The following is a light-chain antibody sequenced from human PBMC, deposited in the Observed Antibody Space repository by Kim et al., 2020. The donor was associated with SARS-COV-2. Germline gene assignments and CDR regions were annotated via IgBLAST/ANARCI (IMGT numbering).Light chain of an antibody. CDR3: QVWDSSSDHPV. CDR1: NIGSKS. J-gene: IGLJ3*02. Sequence: APVKTARIPCGGNNIGSKSVHWYQQKPGQAPVLVIYYDSDRPSGIPERFSGSNSGNTATLTISRVEAGDEADYYCQVWDSSSDHPVFGGGTKLTVL. CDR2: YDS. V-gene: IGLV3-21*04.